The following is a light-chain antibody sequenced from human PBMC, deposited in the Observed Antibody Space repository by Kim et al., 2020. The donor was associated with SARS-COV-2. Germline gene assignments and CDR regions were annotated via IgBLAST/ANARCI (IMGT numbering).Light chain of an antibody. V-gene: IGLV10-54*01. Sequence: QAGLTQPPSVSKGLRQTATLTCTGNSNNVGNQGAAWLQQHQGHPPKLLSYRNNNRPSGISERLSASRSGNTAPLTITGLQPEDEADYYCSAWDSSLSAQVFGGGTQLTVL. J-gene: IGLJ3*02. CDR1: SNNVGNQG. CDR3: SAWDSSLSAQV. CDR2: RNN.